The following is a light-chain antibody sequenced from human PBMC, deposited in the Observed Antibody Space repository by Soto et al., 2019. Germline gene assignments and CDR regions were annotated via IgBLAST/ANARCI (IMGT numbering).Light chain of an antibody. Sequence: QSVLTQPPSVYGAPGQRVTISCTGSSSNIGAGYDVHWYQQLPGTAPKLLIYGNSNRPSGVPDRFSGSKSGTSASLAITGLQAEDEADYYCQSYDSSLSVRYVFGTGTKVTVL. V-gene: IGLV1-40*01. CDR2: GNS. J-gene: IGLJ1*01. CDR3: QSYDSSLSVRYV. CDR1: SSNIGAGYD.